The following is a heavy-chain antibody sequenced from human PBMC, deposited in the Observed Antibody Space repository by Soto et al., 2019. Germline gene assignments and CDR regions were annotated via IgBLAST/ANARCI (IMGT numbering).Heavy chain of an antibody. V-gene: IGHV1-58*01. D-gene: IGHD1-26*01. J-gene: IGHJ3*02. CDR3: AAPRSWWELQLYAFDI. CDR2: IVVGSGNT. CDR1: GFTFTSSA. Sequence: GASVKVSCKASGFTFTSSAVQWVRQARXQRLEWIGWIVVGSGNTNYAQKFQERVTITRDMSTGTAYMELSSLRSEDTAVYYCAAPRSWWELQLYAFDIWGQGTMVTVSS.